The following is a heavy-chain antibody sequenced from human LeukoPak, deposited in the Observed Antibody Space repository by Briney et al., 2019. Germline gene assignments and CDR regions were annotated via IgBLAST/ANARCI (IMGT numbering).Heavy chain of an antibody. CDR3: ARVSSSSSKYYFDY. CDR1: GFSFSSYA. Sequence: GGSLRLSCAVSGFSFSSYAMSWVRQAPGKGLEWVSVIYSGGSTYYADSVKGRFTISRDNSKNTLYLQMNSLRAEDTAVYYCARVSSSSSKYYFDYWGQGTLVTVSS. V-gene: IGHV3-66*01. D-gene: IGHD6-6*01. CDR2: IYSGGST. J-gene: IGHJ4*02.